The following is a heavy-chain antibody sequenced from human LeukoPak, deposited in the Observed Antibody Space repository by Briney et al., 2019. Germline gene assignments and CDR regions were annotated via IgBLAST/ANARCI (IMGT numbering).Heavy chain of an antibody. Sequence: GGSLRLSCAASGFTFDDYAMHWVRQAPGKGLEWVSGISWNSGSIGYADSVKGRFTISRDNAKNSLYLQMNSLRAEDTALYYCASRGANYWGQGTLVTVSS. D-gene: IGHD3-10*01. CDR2: ISWNSGSI. J-gene: IGHJ4*02. CDR1: GFTFDDYA. CDR3: ASRGANY. V-gene: IGHV3-9*01.